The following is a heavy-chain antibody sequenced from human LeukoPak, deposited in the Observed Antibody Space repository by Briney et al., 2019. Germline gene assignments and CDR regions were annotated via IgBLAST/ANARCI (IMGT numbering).Heavy chain of an antibody. CDR2: ISYDGGNK. CDR1: RFTFSSYA. CDR3: ARGHYGLDV. J-gene: IGHJ6*01. V-gene: IGHV3-30-3*01. Sequence: GGSLRLSCAASRFTFSSYAIHWVRQPPGKGLEWVALISYDGGNKYYGDSVKGRFTISRDNSKNTLYLQMNSLTVDDTAVYYCARGHYGLDVWGQGTTVTVSS.